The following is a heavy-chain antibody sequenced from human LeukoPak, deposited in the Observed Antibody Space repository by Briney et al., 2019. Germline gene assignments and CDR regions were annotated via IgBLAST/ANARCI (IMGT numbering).Heavy chain of an antibody. CDR3: ARDGGSGGRLFDS. CDR2: IYYSGTT. D-gene: IGHD2-15*01. J-gene: IGHJ4*02. Sequence: SETLSLTCTVSGGSISSYYWSWIRQPPGKGLEWIGYIYYSGTTNYNPSLKSRVTISVDTSKNQFSLRLSSVTAADTAVYYCARDGGSGGRLFDSWGQGTLVTVSS. V-gene: IGHV4-59*01. CDR1: GGSISSYY.